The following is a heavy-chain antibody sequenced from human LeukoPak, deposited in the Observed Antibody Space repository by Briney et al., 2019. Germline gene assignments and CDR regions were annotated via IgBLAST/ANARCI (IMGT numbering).Heavy chain of an antibody. D-gene: IGHD3-3*01. CDR1: GFTFSSYA. V-gene: IGHV3-23*01. CDR2: ISGSGGST. CDR3: ARADYDFWSGYHTDFDY. Sequence: PGGSLRLSCAASGFTFSSYAMSWVRQAPGKGLEWVSAISGSGGSTCYADPVKGRFTISRDNSKNSLYLQMNSLRAEDTAVYYCARADYDFWSGYHTDFDYWGQGTLVTVSS. J-gene: IGHJ4*02.